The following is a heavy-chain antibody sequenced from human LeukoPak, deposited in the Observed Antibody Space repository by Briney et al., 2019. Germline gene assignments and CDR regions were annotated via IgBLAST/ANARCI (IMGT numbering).Heavy chain of an antibody. CDR3: AGEHGDYVVGYFYHMDV. CDR1: GFTFSSYW. CDR2: ISYDGSSK. Sequence: PGGSLRLSCAASGFTFSSYWMSWVRQAPGKGLEWVAVISYDGSSKYYADSVKGRFTISRDNSKNTLYLQMNSLRAEDTAVYYCAGEHGDYVVGYFYHMDVWGKGTTVTVSS. J-gene: IGHJ6*03. V-gene: IGHV3-30*03. D-gene: IGHD4-17*01.